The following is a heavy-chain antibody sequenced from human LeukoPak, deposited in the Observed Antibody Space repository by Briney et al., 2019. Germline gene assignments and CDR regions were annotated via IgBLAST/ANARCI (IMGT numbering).Heavy chain of an antibody. D-gene: IGHD3-22*01. CDR2: LYKTEST. J-gene: IGHJ1*01. Sequence: PSETLSLTCSVSGDSISSSSYFWAWIRQPPGKGLEWIGSLYKTESTNYNPSLKSRATISVDTSKNQFSLKLTSVTAADTAEYYCARVSYYYDTRGNRYQRYFQHWGQGTLVTVSS. V-gene: IGHV4-39*07. CDR1: GDSISSSSYF. CDR3: ARVSYYYDTRGNRYQRYFQH.